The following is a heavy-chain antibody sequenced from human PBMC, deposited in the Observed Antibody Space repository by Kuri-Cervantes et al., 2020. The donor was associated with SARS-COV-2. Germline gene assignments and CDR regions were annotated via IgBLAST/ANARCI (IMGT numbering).Heavy chain of an antibody. D-gene: IGHD6-13*01. J-gene: IGHJ4*02. Sequence: SGLTLVYPTAPRTLTCTVSGFSLSNTRMGVNWIRQPPGKALEWLAHIFSNDEKSYTTSLKSRLTISKDTSKSQVVLTMTNMDPVDTSTHYCARISAAHNDYWGQGTLVTVSS. CDR3: ARISAAHNDY. CDR2: IFSNDEK. CDR1: GFSLSNTRMG. V-gene: IGHV2-26*01.